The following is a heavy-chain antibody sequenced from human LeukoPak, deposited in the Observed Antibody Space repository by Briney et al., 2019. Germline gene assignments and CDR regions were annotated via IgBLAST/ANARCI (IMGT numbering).Heavy chain of an antibody. J-gene: IGHJ4*02. D-gene: IGHD6-19*01. CDR2: ISPSGGST. V-gene: IGHV1-46*01. CDR1: GYTFTSNY. Sequence: ASVKVSCKAFGYTFTSNYMHWVRQAPGQGPEWMGVISPSGGSTTYAQKFQGRVTLTRDMSTSTDYLELSSLRSEDTAVYYCARETPDSSGWDWGQGTLVTVSS. CDR3: ARETPDSSGWD.